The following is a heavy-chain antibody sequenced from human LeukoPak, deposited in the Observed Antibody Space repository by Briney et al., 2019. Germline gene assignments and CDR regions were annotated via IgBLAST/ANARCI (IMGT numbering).Heavy chain of an antibody. CDR1: GFTLRSYW. Sequence: GGSLRLSCSASGFTLRSYWMHWVRQAPGKGLLWVSLSRTDGSSATYADSVKGRITISRDNAKNTVYLQMSSLRAEDTAVYYCARDLSGNSYGLGYWGQGTLVTVSS. CDR2: SRTDGSSA. V-gene: IGHV3-74*03. CDR3: ARDLSGNSYGLGY. J-gene: IGHJ4*02. D-gene: IGHD5-18*01.